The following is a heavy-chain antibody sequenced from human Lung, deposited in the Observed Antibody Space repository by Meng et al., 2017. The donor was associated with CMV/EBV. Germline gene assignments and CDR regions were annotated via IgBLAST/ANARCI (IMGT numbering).Heavy chain of an antibody. Sequence: GGSLRLSCAASGLTVSGNDMTWVRQAPGKGLEWVSLIHRDGNTYYGDSVKGRFTSSRDNSMNTLYLQMNSLKTEDTAVYYCATFKQQPVGGTYWYSALWGRGNXV. CDR3: ATFKQQPVGGTYWYSAL. CDR1: GLTVSGND. D-gene: IGHD6-13*01. V-gene: IGHV3-66*02. J-gene: IGHJ2*01. CDR2: IHRDGNT.